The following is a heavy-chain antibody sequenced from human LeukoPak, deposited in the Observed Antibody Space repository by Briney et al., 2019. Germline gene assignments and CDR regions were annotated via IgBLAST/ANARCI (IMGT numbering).Heavy chain of an antibody. CDR2: ISAYNGNT. V-gene: IGHV1-18*01. Sequence: GASVKVSCKASGYTFTSYGISWVRQAPGQGLEWMGWISAYNGNTNYAQKLQGRVTMTTDTSTSAAYMELRSLRSDDTAVYYCARRITMVRGVTPPLNWFDPWGQGTLVTVSS. CDR1: GYTFTSYG. D-gene: IGHD3-10*01. CDR3: ARRITMVRGVTPPLNWFDP. J-gene: IGHJ5*02.